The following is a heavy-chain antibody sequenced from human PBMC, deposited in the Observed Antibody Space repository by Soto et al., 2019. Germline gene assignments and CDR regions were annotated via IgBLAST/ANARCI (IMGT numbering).Heavy chain of an antibody. D-gene: IGHD4-17*01. CDR1: GFTFSSYA. J-gene: IGHJ4*02. V-gene: IGHV3-30-3*01. CDR3: ARVPDYGGNSGFDY. Sequence: QVPLVESGGGVVQPGRSLRLSCAASGFTFSSYAMHWVRQAPGKGLEWVAVIPYDGSNKYYADSVKGRFTISRDNSKNTLYLQMNSLRAEDTAVYYCARVPDYGGNSGFDYWGQGTLVTVSS. CDR2: IPYDGSNK.